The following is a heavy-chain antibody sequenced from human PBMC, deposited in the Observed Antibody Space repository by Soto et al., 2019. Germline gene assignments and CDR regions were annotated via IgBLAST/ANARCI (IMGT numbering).Heavy chain of an antibody. CDR2: INPNSRDT. Sequence: ASVKVSCKASGYTFSAYYIHWVRQAPGQGLEWMGWINPNSRDTKNAQKFQGRVTMTRDASTGTAYMELSRLRSDDAAVYYCARDGGVDTAMVPPGYGMDIWGQGTTVTVSS. V-gene: IGHV1-2*02. CDR3: ARDGGVDTAMVPPGYGMDI. D-gene: IGHD5-18*01. CDR1: GYTFSAYY. J-gene: IGHJ6*02.